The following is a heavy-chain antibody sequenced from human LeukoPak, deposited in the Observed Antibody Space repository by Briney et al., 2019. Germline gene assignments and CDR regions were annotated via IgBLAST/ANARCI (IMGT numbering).Heavy chain of an antibody. V-gene: IGHV4-39*07. Sequence: NSSETLSLTCTVSGGSISTSNYYWGWIRQPPGKGLEWIGNIFYSGSTYYSPSLRSRVTISLDTSRNQFSLKLNSVTAADTAVYYCARHPRTTTFGVIRKGGNWFDPWGQGTLVTVSS. J-gene: IGHJ5*02. CDR3: ARHPRTTTFGVIRKGGNWFDP. CDR1: GGSISTSNYY. D-gene: IGHD3-3*01. CDR2: IFYSGST.